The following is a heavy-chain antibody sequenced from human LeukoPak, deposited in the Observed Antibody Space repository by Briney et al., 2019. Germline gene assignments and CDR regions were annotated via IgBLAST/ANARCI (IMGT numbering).Heavy chain of an antibody. CDR3: AKGASRVYSYYLDV. CDR2: IYSGGST. Sequence: PGGSLRLSCAASGFTVSNNYMNWVRQAPGKGLEWVSVIYSGGSTSYADSVKGRFTISRDNSRNTVSLQMNTLRAEDTAVYYCAKGASRVYSYYLDVWGKGTTVTISS. V-gene: IGHV3-66*01. J-gene: IGHJ6*03. CDR1: GFTVSNNY.